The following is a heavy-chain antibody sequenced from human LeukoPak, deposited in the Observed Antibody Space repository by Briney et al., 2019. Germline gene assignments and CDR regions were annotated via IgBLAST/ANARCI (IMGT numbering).Heavy chain of an antibody. CDR1: GGSISSYY. CDR3: AGTCEGYCGGDCYAYYYYYMDV. J-gene: IGHJ6*03. D-gene: IGHD2-21*02. CDR2: IYYSGST. Sequence: PSETLSLTCTVSGGSISSYYWSWIRQPPGMGLEWIGYIYYSGSTNYNPSLKSRVTISVDTSKNQFSLKLSSVTAADTAVYYCAGTCEGYCGGDCYAYYYYYMDVWGKGTTVTVSS. V-gene: IGHV4-59*08.